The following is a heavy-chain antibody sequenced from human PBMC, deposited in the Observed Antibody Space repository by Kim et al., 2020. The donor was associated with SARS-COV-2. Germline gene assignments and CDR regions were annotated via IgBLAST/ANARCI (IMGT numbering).Heavy chain of an antibody. Sequence: GESLKISCRGSGYTFPTYWISWVRQVPGKGLEWMGRIDPTDSETNYSPSFQGHVTISTDKSISTACLQWSSLKASDTAMYYCASGSWLAWGQGTLVTVSS. D-gene: IGHD5-18*01. CDR2: IDPTDSET. CDR3: ASGSWLA. J-gene: IGHJ5*02. V-gene: IGHV5-10-1*01. CDR1: GYTFPTYW.